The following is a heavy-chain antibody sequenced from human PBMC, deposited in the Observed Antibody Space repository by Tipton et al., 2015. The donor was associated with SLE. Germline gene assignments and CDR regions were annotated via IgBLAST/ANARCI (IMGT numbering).Heavy chain of an antibody. CDR3: ARGALRYLAVAYFDY. J-gene: IGHJ4*02. V-gene: IGHV6-1*01. CDR1: GDSVSSNSAA. Sequence: GLVKPSQTLSLTCAISGDSVSSNSAAWNWIRQPPSRGLEWLGRTCYRSKWYNDYALSVKSRITINPDTSKNQFSLQLNSVTPEDTAVYYCARGALRYLAVAYFDYWGQGTLVTVSS. D-gene: IGHD6-19*01. CDR2: TCYRSKWYN.